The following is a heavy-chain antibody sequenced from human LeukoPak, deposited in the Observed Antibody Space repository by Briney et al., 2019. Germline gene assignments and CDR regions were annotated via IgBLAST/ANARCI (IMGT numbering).Heavy chain of an antibody. CDR2: IYYSGIT. J-gene: IGHJ4*02. D-gene: IGHD3-22*01. CDR3: ARLRALSYYDSSGDLYYFEY. CDR1: GGSISSYY. V-gene: IGHV4-59*01. Sequence: SETLSLTCTVSGGSISSYYWSWLRQPPGKGLEWIVFIYYSGITDYNPSLKRRVTISVDTSKNQFSLKLTSVTAADTAVYYCARLRALSYYDSSGDLYYFEYWGQGTLVTVSS.